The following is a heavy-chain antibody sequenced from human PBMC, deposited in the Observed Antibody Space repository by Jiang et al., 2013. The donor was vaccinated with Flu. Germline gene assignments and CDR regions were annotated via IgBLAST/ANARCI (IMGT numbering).Heavy chain of an antibody. Sequence: SGYTFTSYAMNWVRQAPGQGLEWMGWINTNTGNPTYAQGFTGRFVFSLDTSVSTAYLQICSLKAEDTAVYYCARDSVDLSTLKIIVGATWGQGTLVTVSS. CDR1: GYTFTSYA. J-gene: IGHJ5*02. D-gene: IGHD1-26*01. CDR2: INTNTGNP. CDR3: ARDSVDLSTLKIIVGAT. V-gene: IGHV7-4-1*01.